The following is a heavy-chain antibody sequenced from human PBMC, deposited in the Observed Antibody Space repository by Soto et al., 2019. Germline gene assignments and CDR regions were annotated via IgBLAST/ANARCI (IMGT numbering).Heavy chain of an antibody. CDR2: ISGSGGST. D-gene: IGHD3-3*01. Sequence: GGSLRLSSAASGFTFSSYAMSWVRQAPGKGLEWVSAISGSGGSTYYADSVKGRFTISRDNSKNTLYLQMNSLRAEDTAVYYCVKWTIHSPFDYWGQGTLVTVSS. CDR3: VKWTIHSPFDY. J-gene: IGHJ4*02. CDR1: GFTFSSYA. V-gene: IGHV3-23*01.